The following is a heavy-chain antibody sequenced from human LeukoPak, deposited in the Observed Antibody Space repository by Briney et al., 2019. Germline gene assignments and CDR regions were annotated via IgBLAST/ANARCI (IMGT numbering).Heavy chain of an antibody. CDR1: GGSISSGSYY. Sequence: SETLSLTCSVSGGSISSGSYYWGWIRQSPGKGLEWIGSIYYSGRTYYNPSLKSRVTISVDTSKNQFSLNLSSVTAADTAVYYRARHYDILTGFYSGRFHHWGQGTLVAISS. CDR2: IYYSGRT. CDR3: ARHYDILTGFYSGRFHH. D-gene: IGHD3-9*01. V-gene: IGHV4-39*01. J-gene: IGHJ4*02.